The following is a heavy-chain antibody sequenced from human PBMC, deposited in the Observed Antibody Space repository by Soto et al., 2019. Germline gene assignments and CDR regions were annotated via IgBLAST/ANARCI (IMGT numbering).Heavy chain of an antibody. CDR3: AGGSGDDEGMNFDY. CDR1: GGTFSSYA. CDR2: IIPIFGTA. D-gene: IGHD3-10*01. V-gene: IGHV1-69*01. Sequence: QVQLVQSGAEVKKPGSSVKVSCKASGGTFSSYAISWVRQAPGQGLEWMGGIIPIFGTANYAQKFQGRVTITADEPRSTAKRGLGSMKSENRAVYYWAGGSGDDEGMNFDYWGQGPLVTVSS. J-gene: IGHJ4*02.